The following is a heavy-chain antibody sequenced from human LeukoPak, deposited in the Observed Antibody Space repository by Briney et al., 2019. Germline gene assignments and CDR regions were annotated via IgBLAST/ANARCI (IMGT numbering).Heavy chain of an antibody. Sequence: PSESLSLTCTVSGGSISGYYWSWIRQPPGKGLEWIGYIHYSGTTNYNPSLKSRVTISVDTSKNQFSLKLTSVTAADTAVYYCARGFGDWGLSWFDPWGQGTLVTVSS. D-gene: IGHD3-10*01. V-gene: IGHV4-59*01. CDR1: GGSISGYY. CDR2: IHYSGTT. J-gene: IGHJ5*02. CDR3: ARGFGDWGLSWFDP.